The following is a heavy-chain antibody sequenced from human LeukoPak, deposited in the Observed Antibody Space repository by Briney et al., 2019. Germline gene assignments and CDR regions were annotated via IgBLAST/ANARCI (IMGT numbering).Heavy chain of an antibody. CDR2: IKQDGSEE. CDR3: AREGYSSGWQDAFDI. D-gene: IGHD6-19*01. J-gene: IGHJ3*02. CDR1: GFTFSTYW. Sequence: PGGSLRLSCAASGFTFSTYWMTWVRQAPGKGLEWVANIKQDGSEEYYVDSVKGRFTISRDNAKNSLYLQMNSLRAEDTAVYYCAREGYSSGWQDAFDIWGQGTMVTVSS. V-gene: IGHV3-7*01.